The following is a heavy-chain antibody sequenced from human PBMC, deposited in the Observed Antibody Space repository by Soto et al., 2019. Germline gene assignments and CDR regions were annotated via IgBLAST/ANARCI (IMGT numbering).Heavy chain of an antibody. V-gene: IGHV3-48*01. J-gene: IGHJ4*02. CDR2: ISSGRRTI. CDR1: GFTFNTYS. CDR3: ALDEKQLDCFDY. Sequence: EVQLVESGGGMVQPGGSLRLSCAASGFTFNTYSMNWVRQAPGKGLEWVAYISSGRRTIYYADSVKGRFTISRDNAENSLYLQMNSLRAEDTAVYYCALDEKQLDCFDYWGQGTLVTVSS. D-gene: IGHD6-13*01.